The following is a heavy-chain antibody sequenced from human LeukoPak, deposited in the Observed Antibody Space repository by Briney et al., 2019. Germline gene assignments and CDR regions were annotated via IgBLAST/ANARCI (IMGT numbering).Heavy chain of an antibody. Sequence: SETLSLTCAVSGGSLSGSFWSWIRQPRGKRLEWIGEINHSGYTNYKPSLKSRVTISVDTSKNQLSLNLTSVTAADTAFYYCAKTRAGYIVAWGQGSLVTVSS. CDR2: INHSGYT. D-gene: IGHD5-24*01. J-gene: IGHJ5*02. CDR1: GGSLSGSF. CDR3: AKTRAGYIVA. V-gene: IGHV4-34*01.